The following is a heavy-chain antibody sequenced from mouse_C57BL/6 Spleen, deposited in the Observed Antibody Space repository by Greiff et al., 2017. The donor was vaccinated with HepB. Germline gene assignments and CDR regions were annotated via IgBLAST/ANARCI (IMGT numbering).Heavy chain of an antibody. V-gene: IGHV3-6*01. J-gene: IGHJ2*01. Sequence: EVKLMESGPGLVKPSQSLSLTCSVTGYSITSGYYWNWIRQFPGNKLEWMGYISYDGSNNYNPSLKNRISITRDTSKNQFFLKLNSVTTEDTATYYCASRGGSSLFDYWGQGTTLTVSS. CDR2: ISYDGSN. CDR1: GYSITSGYY. D-gene: IGHD1-1*01. CDR3: ASRGGSSLFDY.